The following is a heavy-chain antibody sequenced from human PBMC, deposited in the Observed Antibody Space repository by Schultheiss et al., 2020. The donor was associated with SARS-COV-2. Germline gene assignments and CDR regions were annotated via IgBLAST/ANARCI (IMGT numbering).Heavy chain of an antibody. J-gene: IGHJ3*02. CDR2: IYYSGST. CDR1: GGSISSYY. CDR3: ARAQTVRYFDWLSPDDAFDI. Sequence: SETLSLTCTVSGGSISSYYWSWIRQPPGKGLEWIGYIYYSGSTNYNPSLKSRVTISVDTSKNQFSLKLSSVTAADTAVYYCARAQTVRYFDWLSPDDAFDIWGQGTMVTVSS. D-gene: IGHD3-9*01. V-gene: IGHV4-59*08.